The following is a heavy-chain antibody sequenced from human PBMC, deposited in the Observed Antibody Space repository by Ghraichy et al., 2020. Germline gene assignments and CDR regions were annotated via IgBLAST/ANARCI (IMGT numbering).Heavy chain of an antibody. CDR3: AKGKGNYYGSGSYYKVD. CDR1: GFTFSSYA. CDR2: ISGSGGST. D-gene: IGHD3-10*01. V-gene: IGHV3-23*01. Sequence: LSLTCAASGFTFSSYAMSWVRQAPGKGLEWVSAISGSGGSTYYADSVKGRFTISRDNSKNTLYLQMNSLRAEDTAVYYCAKGKGNYYGSGSYYKVDWGQGTTVTVSS. J-gene: IGHJ6*02.